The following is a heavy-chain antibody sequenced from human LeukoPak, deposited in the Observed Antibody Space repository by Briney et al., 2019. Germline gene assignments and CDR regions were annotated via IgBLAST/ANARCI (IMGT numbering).Heavy chain of an antibody. J-gene: IGHJ6*03. Sequence: GESLRLSCAASGFTLSSYEMNWVRQAPEKGREWVSYISSSGSTIFYADSEKDRYTISRDNAENSLYLQMNSLRAEDTAVYYCAGLLPSYYYYYYMDVWCKGTTVTVS. CDR3: AGLLPSYYYYYYMDV. CDR2: ISSSGSTI. CDR1: GFTLSSYE. D-gene: IGHD3-22*01. V-gene: IGHV3-48*03.